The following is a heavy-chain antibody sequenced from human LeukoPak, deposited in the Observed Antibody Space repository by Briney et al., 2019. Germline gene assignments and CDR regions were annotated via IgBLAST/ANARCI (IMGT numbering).Heavy chain of an antibody. CDR1: GASIRHYY. J-gene: IGHJ4*02. D-gene: IGHD1-1*01. Sequence: KPSETLSLTCTVSGASIRHYYWSWIRQPPGKGLEWIGNLYHSGSPNYNPSLKSRVTISIDTAKNQFSLRLRSVTAADTAVYYCATSTGTTYPYYFDFWGQATLVTVSS. V-gene: IGHV4-59*01. CDR3: ATSTGTTYPYYFDF. CDR2: LYHSGSP.